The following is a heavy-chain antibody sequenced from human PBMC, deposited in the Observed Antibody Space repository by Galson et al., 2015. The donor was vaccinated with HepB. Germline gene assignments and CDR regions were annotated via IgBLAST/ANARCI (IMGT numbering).Heavy chain of an antibody. CDR1: GFTFSSYA. CDR2: ISGSGGST. V-gene: IGHV3-23*01. Sequence: SLRLSCAASGFTFSSYAMSWVRQAPGKGLEWVSAISGSGGSTYYADSVKGRFTISRDNSKNTLYLQMNSLRAEDTAVYYCAKFGYSNYAVGYWGQGTLVTVSS. J-gene: IGHJ4*02. D-gene: IGHD4-11*01. CDR3: AKFGYSNYAVGY.